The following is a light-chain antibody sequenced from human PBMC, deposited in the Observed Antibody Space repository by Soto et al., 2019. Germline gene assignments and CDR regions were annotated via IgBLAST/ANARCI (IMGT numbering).Light chain of an antibody. Sequence: QPASVSGSPGQSITISCTGTSSDVGSYNLVSWYQQHPGKAPKVMIYEVSKRPSGVSNRFSGSKSGNTASLTISGLQAEDEADYYCCSYGGSYVFGPGTKLTVL. V-gene: IGLV2-23*02. CDR1: SSDVGSYNL. CDR3: CSYGGSYV. CDR2: EVS. J-gene: IGLJ1*01.